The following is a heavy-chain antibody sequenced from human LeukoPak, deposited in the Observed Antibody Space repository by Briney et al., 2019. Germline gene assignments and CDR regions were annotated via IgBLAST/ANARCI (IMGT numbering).Heavy chain of an antibody. CDR3: AAIKRAVAGADWFDP. D-gene: IGHD6-19*01. Sequence: SETLSLTCTVSGGSISTTSYYWGWIRQPPGTGLEWIGSIYYSGTTYYNPSLKSRVTVSVDTSKNQFSLKVRSVTAADTAVYYCAAIKRAVAGADWFDPWGQGTLATVSS. CDR1: GGSISTTSYY. J-gene: IGHJ5*02. CDR2: IYYSGTT. V-gene: IGHV4-39*07.